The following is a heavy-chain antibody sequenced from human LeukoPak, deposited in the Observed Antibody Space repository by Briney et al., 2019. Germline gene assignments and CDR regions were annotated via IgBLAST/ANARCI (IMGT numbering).Heavy chain of an antibody. J-gene: IGHJ4*02. V-gene: IGHV4-59*08. CDR1: GGSISSYY. D-gene: IGHD4-23*01. CDR2: IYYSGST. Sequence: SETLSLTCTVSGGSISSYYWSWIRQPPGKGLEWIGYIYYSGSTNYNPSLKSRVSISVDTSKNYFSLKLSSVTAADTAVYYCARRGGHGGSFDYWGQGTLVTVSS. CDR3: ARRGGHGGSFDY.